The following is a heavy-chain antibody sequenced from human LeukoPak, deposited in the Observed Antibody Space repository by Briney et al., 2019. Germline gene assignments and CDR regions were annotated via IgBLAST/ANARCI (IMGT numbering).Heavy chain of an antibody. CDR2: INHSGST. CDR1: GGSFSGYY. V-gene: IGHV4-34*01. J-gene: IGHJ4*02. CDR3: ARRLAARVFDY. Sequence: SETLSLTCAVYGGSFSGYYWSWIRQPPGKGLEWIGEINHSGSTNYNPSLKSRVTISVDTSKNQFSLKLSSVTAADTAVYYCARRLAARVFDYWGQGTLVPVSS. D-gene: IGHD6-6*01.